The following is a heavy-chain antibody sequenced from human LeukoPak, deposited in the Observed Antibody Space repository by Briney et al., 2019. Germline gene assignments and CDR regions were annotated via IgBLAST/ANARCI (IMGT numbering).Heavy chain of an antibody. D-gene: IGHD3-3*01. CDR2: ISAYNGNT. J-gene: IGHJ6*02. Sequence: ASVTVSCTASGYTFTSYGISWVRQAPGQGLEWMGWISAYNGNTNYAQKFQGRVTITRDTSASTAYMELSSLRSEDTAVYYCASGYDFWSGYGMDVWGQGTTVTVSS. CDR1: GYTFTSYG. V-gene: IGHV1-18*01. CDR3: ASGYDFWSGYGMDV.